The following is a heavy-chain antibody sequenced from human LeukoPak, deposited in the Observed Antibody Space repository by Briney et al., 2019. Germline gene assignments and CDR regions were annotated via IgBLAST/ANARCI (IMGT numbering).Heavy chain of an antibody. CDR1: GFTFDDYA. CDR3: AQSGGYDDY. CDR2: ISWNSGSI. J-gene: IGHJ4*02. D-gene: IGHD5-12*01. V-gene: IGHV3-9*01. Sequence: GGSLRLSRAASGFTFDDYAMHWVRQAPGKGLEWVSGISWNSGSIGYADSVKGRFTISRDNAKNSLYLQMNSLRAEDTALYYCAQSGGYDDYWGQGTLVTVSS.